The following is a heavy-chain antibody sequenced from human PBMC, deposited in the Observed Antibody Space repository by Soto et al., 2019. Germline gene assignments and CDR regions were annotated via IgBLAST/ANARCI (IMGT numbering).Heavy chain of an antibody. V-gene: IGHV3-11*01. CDR2: SSNRDRST. Sequence: GCLRLSSAASGLILSDYYITWIRQAPGRGLEWLSCSSNRDRSTYYADSAKDRFVVSKDNAKNLVYLQINSLRAEDTAVYFCARAWKIEKFGVISMSKGLDVWGQGTTVTVSS. CDR1: GLILSDYY. CDR3: ARAWKIEKFGVISMSKGLDV. J-gene: IGHJ6*02. D-gene: IGHD3-3*01.